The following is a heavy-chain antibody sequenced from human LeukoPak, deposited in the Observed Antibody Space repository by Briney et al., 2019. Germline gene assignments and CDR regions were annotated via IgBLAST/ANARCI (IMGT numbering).Heavy chain of an antibody. CDR3: ARGSRLPLDY. V-gene: IGHV4-34*01. D-gene: IGHD4-11*01. CDR1: GGSFTDYY. Sequence: SETLSLTCAVYGGSFTDYYWSWIRQFPGKGLEWIGEISHSGNTNLNPSLESRVTISMGTSNYQFSLKLTSVTAADTAVYYCARGSRLPLDYWRQGSLVTVSS. J-gene: IGHJ4*02. CDR2: ISHSGNT.